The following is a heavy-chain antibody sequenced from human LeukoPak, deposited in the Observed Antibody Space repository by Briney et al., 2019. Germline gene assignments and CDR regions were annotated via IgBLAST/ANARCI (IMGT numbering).Heavy chain of an antibody. J-gene: IGHJ4*02. CDR3: ARGRRAIAN. CDR1: GVSISNHY. Sequence: SETLSLTCTVSGVSISNHYWSWLRQPPGKGLEWMGYIYYSGSNNYNPSLKSRLTITVDVSKNQLSLKPRSLTAADTSLYFSARGRRAIANWGQGTLVTVSS. D-gene: IGHD1-26*01. CDR2: IYYSGSN. V-gene: IGHV4-59*11.